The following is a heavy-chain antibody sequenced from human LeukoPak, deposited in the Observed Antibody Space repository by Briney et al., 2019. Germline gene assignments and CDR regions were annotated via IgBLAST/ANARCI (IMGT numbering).Heavy chain of an antibody. V-gene: IGHV4-34*01. D-gene: IGHD6-13*01. Sequence: KTSETLSLTCAVYGGSFSGYYWSWIRQPPGKGLEWIGEINHSGSTNYNPSLKSRVTISVDTSKNQFSLKLSSVTAADTAVYYCARGNRVAAAGTPYYFDYWGQGTLVTVSS. CDR1: GGSFSGYY. CDR3: ARGNRVAAAGTPYYFDY. J-gene: IGHJ4*02. CDR2: INHSGST.